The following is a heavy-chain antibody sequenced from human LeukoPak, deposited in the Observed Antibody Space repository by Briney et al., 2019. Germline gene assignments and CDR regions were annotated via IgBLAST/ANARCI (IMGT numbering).Heavy chain of an antibody. D-gene: IGHD4-17*01. CDR1: EFTFSSYS. CDR3: ARDRTVTKYFDL. CDR2: ITTSRDYI. V-gene: IGHV3-21*01. Sequence: PGESLRLSCAASEFTFSSYSMNWVRQAPGKGLEWVSSITTSRDYISYADSVRGRFTISRDNAKNSLYLQMNSLRAEDTAVYYCARDRTVTKYFDLWGRGTLVTVSS. J-gene: IGHJ2*01.